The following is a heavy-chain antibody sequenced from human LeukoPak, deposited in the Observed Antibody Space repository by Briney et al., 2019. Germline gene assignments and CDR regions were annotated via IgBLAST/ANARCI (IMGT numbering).Heavy chain of an antibody. CDR2: IYHSGST. CDR3: ARHFWTTYYYDRYYFDY. V-gene: IGHV4-4*02. Sequence: SGTLSLTCAVSGGSISSSNWWSWVRQPPGKGLEWIGEIYHSGSTNYNPSLKSRVTISVDKSKNQFSLKLSSVTAADTAVYYCARHFWTTYYYDRYYFDYWGQGTLVTVSS. D-gene: IGHD3-22*01. CDR1: GGSISSSNW. J-gene: IGHJ4*02.